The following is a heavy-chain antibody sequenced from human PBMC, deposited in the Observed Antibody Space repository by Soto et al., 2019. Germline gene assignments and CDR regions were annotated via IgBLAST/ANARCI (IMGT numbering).Heavy chain of an antibody. Sequence: QVQLQESGPGLVRPSQTLSLTCSVSGASINSGGSYWSWLRQHPGKGLEWIGYIYYSKTTYYSPSLESRVAISVDTSKNQFSLKLTSVTVADTAIYYCASENVGWDAFDIWGQGTVVIVSS. CDR1: GASINSGGSY. CDR2: IYYSKTT. D-gene: IGHD1-26*01. J-gene: IGHJ3*02. CDR3: ASENVGWDAFDI. V-gene: IGHV4-31*03.